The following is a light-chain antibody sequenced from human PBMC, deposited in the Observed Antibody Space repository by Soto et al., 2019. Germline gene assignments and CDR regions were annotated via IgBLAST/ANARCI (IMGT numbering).Light chain of an antibody. CDR3: SSYTDSSFVI. CDR2: DVS. Sequence: QSALTQPASVSGSPGQSITISCTGTSSDIGDYKYVSWYKQHPGKAPKLKIYDVSNRPSGVSNRFSGSKSGNTASLTISGLQAEDEADYYCSSYTDSSFVIFGGGTKVTVL. CDR1: SSDIGDYKY. V-gene: IGLV2-14*03. J-gene: IGLJ2*01.